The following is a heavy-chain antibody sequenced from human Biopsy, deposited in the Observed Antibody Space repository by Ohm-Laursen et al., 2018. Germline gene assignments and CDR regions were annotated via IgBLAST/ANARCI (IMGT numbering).Heavy chain of an antibody. CDR1: GYTVTDYD. Sequence: ASEKVSWKASGYTVTDYDINWVRQASGQGLEWVGWMTPKTGKTGYTQKLQGRLTMTRDTSTSTAYMELSSLRSEDTAIYYRARGGYDYDYWGQGTLVTVSS. V-gene: IGHV1-8*01. D-gene: IGHD5-12*01. CDR3: ARGGYDYDY. J-gene: IGHJ4*02. CDR2: MTPKTGKT.